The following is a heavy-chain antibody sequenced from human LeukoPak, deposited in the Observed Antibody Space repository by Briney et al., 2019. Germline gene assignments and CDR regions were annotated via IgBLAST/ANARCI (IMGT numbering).Heavy chain of an antibody. CDR1: GFTFDDYA. CDR3: ARGSSGSYYTLFDY. J-gene: IGHJ4*02. CDR2: ISWNSGSI. V-gene: IGHV3-9*01. Sequence: GGSLRLSCAASGFTFDDYAMHWVRQGPGKGLEWVSGISWNSGSIAYADSVKGRFTISRDNAKNFLYLQMNSLRAEDTALYYCARGSSGSYYTLFDYWGQGTLVTVSS. D-gene: IGHD3-10*01.